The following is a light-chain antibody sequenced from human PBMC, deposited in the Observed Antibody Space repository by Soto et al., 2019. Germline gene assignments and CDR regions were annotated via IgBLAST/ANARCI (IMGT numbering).Light chain of an antibody. CDR1: SSDVGSYNL. J-gene: IGLJ1*01. CDR2: EGS. Sequence: QSALTQPASVSGSPGQSVTISCTGTSSDVGSYNLVSWYQQHPGKAPKLMIYEGSKRPSGVSNRFSGSKSGNTASLPISGLQAEDEADYYCCSYAGSSTFLYVFGTGTKLTVL. V-gene: IGLV2-23*03. CDR3: CSYAGSSTFLYV.